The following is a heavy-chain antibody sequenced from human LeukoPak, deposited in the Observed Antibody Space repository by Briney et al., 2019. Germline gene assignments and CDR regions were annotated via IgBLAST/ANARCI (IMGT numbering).Heavy chain of an antibody. J-gene: IGHJ5*02. Sequence: ASVKVSCKASGYTFTGYYMHWVRQAPGQGLEWMGWISAYNGNTNYAQKLQGRVTMTTDTSTSTAYMELRSLRSDDTAVYYCARDHCSSTSCYNWFDPWGQGTLVTVSS. V-gene: IGHV1-18*04. CDR2: ISAYNGNT. D-gene: IGHD2-2*01. CDR3: ARDHCSSTSCYNWFDP. CDR1: GYTFTGYY.